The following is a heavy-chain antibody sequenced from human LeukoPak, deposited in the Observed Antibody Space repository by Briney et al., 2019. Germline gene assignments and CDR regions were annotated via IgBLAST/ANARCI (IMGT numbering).Heavy chain of an antibody. CDR1: GYTFTGYY. CDR3: ARDRPPYYYDSSGYYSPLDY. Sequence: ASVKVSCKASGYTFTGYYMHWVRQAPGQGLEWMGWINPNSGGTNYAQKFQGRVTMTRDTSISTAYMELSSLRSEDTAVYYCARDRPPYYYDSSGYYSPLDYWGQGTLVTVSS. D-gene: IGHD3-22*01. J-gene: IGHJ4*02. CDR2: INPNSGGT. V-gene: IGHV1-2*02.